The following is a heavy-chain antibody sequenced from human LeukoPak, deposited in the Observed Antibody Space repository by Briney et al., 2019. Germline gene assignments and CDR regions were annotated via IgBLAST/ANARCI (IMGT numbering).Heavy chain of an antibody. J-gene: IGHJ6*02. CDR2: ITPIFGTA. V-gene: IGHV1-69*01. D-gene: IGHD5-12*01. CDR3: ARGPVWWLREYYYYGMDV. Sequence: GSSVKVSCTASGGTFSSYAISWVRQAPGQGLEWMGGITPIFGTANYAQKFQGRVTITADESTSTAYMELSSLRSEDTAVYYCARGPVWWLREYYYYGMDVRGQGTTVTVSS. CDR1: GGTFSSYA.